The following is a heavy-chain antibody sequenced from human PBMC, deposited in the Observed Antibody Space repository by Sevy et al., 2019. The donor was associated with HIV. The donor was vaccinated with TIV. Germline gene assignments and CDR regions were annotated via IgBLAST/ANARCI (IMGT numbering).Heavy chain of an antibody. J-gene: IGHJ5*02. CDR3: ARTIPRWGPTYYYDSSGSWGWFDP. CDR2: INSDGSST. CDR1: GFTFSSYW. V-gene: IGHV3-74*01. D-gene: IGHD3-22*01. Sequence: GGSLRLSCAASGFTFSSYWMHWVRQAPGKGLVWVSRINSDGSSTSYADSVKGRFTISRDNAKNTLYLQMNSLRAEDTAVYYCARTIPRWGPTYYYDSSGSWGWFDPWGQGTLVTVSS.